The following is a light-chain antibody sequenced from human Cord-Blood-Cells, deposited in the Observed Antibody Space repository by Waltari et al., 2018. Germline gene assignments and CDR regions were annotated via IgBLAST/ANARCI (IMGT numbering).Light chain of an antibody. CDR1: SSAVGCYNY. CDR2: VVS. CDR3: SSYTSSSTPYV. V-gene: IGLV2-14*01. Sequence: QSALTQPSSVSGSPGQSAPLPCTGTSSAVGCYNYVSWYQQHPGKVPKLMIYVVSNRPAGVSNRVSGSKSGNTASLTISWLQAEDEADYYCSSYTSSSTPYVFGTGTKVTVL. J-gene: IGLJ1*01.